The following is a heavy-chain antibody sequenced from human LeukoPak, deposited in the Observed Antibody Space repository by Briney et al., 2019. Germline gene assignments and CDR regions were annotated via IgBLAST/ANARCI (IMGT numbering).Heavy chain of an antibody. CDR1: GFTFSSYA. V-gene: IGHV3-23*01. Sequence: GGSLRLSCAVSGFTFSSYAMSWVRQAPGKGLEWVPAISGTGGSGSTYYADSVKGRFTISRDNSKNTLYLQMNSLRAEDTAVYYCAKPRCSSTSCSLGYFDYWGQGALVTVSS. CDR3: AKPRCSSTSCSLGYFDY. D-gene: IGHD2-2*01. CDR2: ISGTGGSGST. J-gene: IGHJ4*02.